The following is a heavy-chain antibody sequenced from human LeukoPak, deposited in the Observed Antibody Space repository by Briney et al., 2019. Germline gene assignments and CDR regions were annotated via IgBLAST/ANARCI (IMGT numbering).Heavy chain of an antibody. CDR2: ISGSGGST. Sequence: GGSLRLSCAASGFTFSTYSMSWVRQVPGKGLEWVSAISGSGGSTYYADSVKGRFTISRDNSKNTLYLQMNSLRAEDTAVYYCAKKEYYYDSSGYYYEFVDYWGQGTLVTVSS. D-gene: IGHD3-22*01. CDR3: AKKEYYYDSSGYYYEFVDY. V-gene: IGHV3-23*01. J-gene: IGHJ4*02. CDR1: GFTFSTYS.